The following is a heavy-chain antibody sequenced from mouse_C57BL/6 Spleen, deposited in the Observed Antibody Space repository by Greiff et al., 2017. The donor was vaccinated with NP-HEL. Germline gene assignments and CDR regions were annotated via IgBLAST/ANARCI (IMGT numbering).Heavy chain of an antibody. V-gene: IGHV5-6*01. CDR3: ASDYYGSSYGFAY. CDR2: ISSGGSYT. CDR1: GFTFSSYG. Sequence: EVMLVESGGDLVKPGGSLKLSCAASGFTFSSYGMSWVRQPPDKRLEWVATISSGGSYTYYPDSVKGRFTISRDNAKNTLYLQMSSLKSEDTAMYYCASDYYGSSYGFAYWGQGTLVTVSA. D-gene: IGHD1-1*01. J-gene: IGHJ3*01.